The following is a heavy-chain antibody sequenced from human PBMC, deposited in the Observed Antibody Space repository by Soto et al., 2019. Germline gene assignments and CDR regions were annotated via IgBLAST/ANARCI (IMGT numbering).Heavy chain of an antibody. CDR1: GGSIGSYN. D-gene: IGHD3-16*01. Sequence: QVQLQESGPGLVKPSETLSLSCTVSGGSIGSYNWTSIRQPPGKGLEWIGYIYYSGSTSYNPSLKSRVTTSVDTSKNQFSLKVSSEHAADTAVYYCARRGTGRYLDVWGQGTTVTVSS. V-gene: IGHV4-59*08. CDR3: ARRGTGRYLDV. J-gene: IGHJ6*02. CDR2: IYYSGST.